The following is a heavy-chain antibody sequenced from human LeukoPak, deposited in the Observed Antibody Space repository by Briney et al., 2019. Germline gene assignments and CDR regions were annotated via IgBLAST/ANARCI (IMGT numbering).Heavy chain of an antibody. CDR2: INSNGSST. CDR1: GFTFTNYW. V-gene: IGHV3-74*01. Sequence: PGGSLRLSCAASGFTFTNYWMHWVRRSPGKGLVRVSRINSNGSSTSYADSVKGRFTISRDNAKNTLYLQMNSLRAEDTAVYYCARASEEYCSSTSCPDYYYYGMDVWGQGTTVTVSS. CDR3: ARASEEYCSSTSCPDYYYYGMDV. J-gene: IGHJ6*02. D-gene: IGHD2-2*01.